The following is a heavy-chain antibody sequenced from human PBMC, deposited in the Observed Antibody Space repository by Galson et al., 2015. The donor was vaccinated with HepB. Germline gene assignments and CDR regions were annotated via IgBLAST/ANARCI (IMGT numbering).Heavy chain of an antibody. V-gene: IGHV3-30*18. CDR3: AKAHFTYYYDSSGYYPGWFDP. Sequence: SLRLPCAASGFTFSSYGMHWVRQAPGKGLEWVAVISYDGGNKYYADSVKGRITISRDNSKNTLYLQMNSLRAEDTAVYFCAKAHFTYYYDSSGYYPGWFDPWGQGTLVTVSS. CDR1: GFTFSSYG. J-gene: IGHJ5*02. CDR2: ISYDGGNK. D-gene: IGHD3-22*01.